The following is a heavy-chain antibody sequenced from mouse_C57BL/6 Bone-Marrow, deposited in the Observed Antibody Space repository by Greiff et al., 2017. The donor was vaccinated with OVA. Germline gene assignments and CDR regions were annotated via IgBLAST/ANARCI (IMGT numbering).Heavy chain of an antibody. CDR2: INPSTGGT. J-gene: IGHJ2*01. Sequence: EVQLQQSGPELVKPGASVKISCKASGYSFTGYYMNWVKQSPEKSLEWIGEINPSTGGTTYNQKFKAKATLTVDKSSSTAYIPLTSLTSEDSAVYYCARWAYYYGSSYVCWGQGTTLTVSS. D-gene: IGHD1-1*01. V-gene: IGHV1-42*01. CDR3: ARWAYYYGSSYVC. CDR1: GYSFTGYY.